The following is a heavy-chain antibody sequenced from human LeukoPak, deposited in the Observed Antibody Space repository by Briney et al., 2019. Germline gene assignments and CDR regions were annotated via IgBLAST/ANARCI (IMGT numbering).Heavy chain of an antibody. D-gene: IGHD4-17*01. V-gene: IGHV1-69*05. J-gene: IGHJ4*02. Sequence: GASVKVSCKASGGTFSSYAISWVRQAPGQGLEWMGGIIPIFGTANYAQKFQGRVTITTDESTSTAYMELSSLRSEDTAVYYCARVRMSPQSTVTNEAGYYFDYWGQGTLVTVSS. CDR2: IIPIFGTA. CDR3: ARVRMSPQSTVTNEAGYYFDY. CDR1: GGTFSSYA.